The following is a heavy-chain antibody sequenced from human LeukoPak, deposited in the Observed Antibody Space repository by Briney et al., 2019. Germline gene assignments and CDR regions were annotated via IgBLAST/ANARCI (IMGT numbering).Heavy chain of an antibody. D-gene: IGHD4-11*01. J-gene: IGHJ4*02. CDR2: IWSDGSYK. CDR1: GFTFRTHG. CDR3: AREYINYVQDY. V-gene: IGHV3-33*01. Sequence: PGGSLRLSCAASGFTFRTHGMHWVRQAPGKGLEWVAVIWSDGSYKYYADSVKGRFTISRGFSKNTLYLQMNSLRAEDTAVYYCAREYINYVQDYWGQGTLVTVSS.